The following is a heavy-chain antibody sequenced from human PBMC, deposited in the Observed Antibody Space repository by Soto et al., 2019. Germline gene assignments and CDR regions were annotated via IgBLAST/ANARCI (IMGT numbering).Heavy chain of an antibody. CDR2: ISGSGGST. V-gene: IGHV3-23*01. CDR3: ATSYGSAWYTY. J-gene: IGHJ4*02. CDR1: GFTFSSYA. D-gene: IGHD2-15*01. Sequence: GGSLRLSCAASGFTFSSYAMSWVRQAPGKGLEWVSAISGSGGSTYYADSVKGRFTISRDNSKNTLYLQMNSLRAEDTALYYWATSYGSAWYTYWGKGTQVTVSS.